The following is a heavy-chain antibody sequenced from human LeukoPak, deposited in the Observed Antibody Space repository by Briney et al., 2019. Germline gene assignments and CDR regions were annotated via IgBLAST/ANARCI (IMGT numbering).Heavy chain of an antibody. CDR3: ARGPDSSGWYHYYGMDV. J-gene: IGHJ6*02. CDR1: GGSISSSSYY. V-gene: IGHV4-39*07. Sequence: PSETLSLTCTVSGGSISSSSYYWGWIRQPPGKGLEWIGSIYYSGSTYYNPSLKSRVTISVDTSKNQFSLKLSSVTAADTAVYYCARGPDSSGWYHYYGMDVWGQGTTVTVSS. CDR2: IYYSGST. D-gene: IGHD6-19*01.